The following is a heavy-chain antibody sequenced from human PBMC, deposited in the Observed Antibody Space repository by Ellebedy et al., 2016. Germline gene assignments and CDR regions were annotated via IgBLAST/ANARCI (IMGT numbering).Heavy chain of an antibody. CDR1: GFTFSSYS. CDR3: ARGDSESYGFDY. J-gene: IGHJ4*02. Sequence: GESLKISXAASGFTFSSYSMNWVRQAPGKGLEWVSSISSSSSYIYYADSVKGRFTISRDNAKNSLYLQMNSLRAEDTAVYYCARGDSESYGFDYWGQGTLVTVSS. D-gene: IGHD3-10*01. V-gene: IGHV3-21*01. CDR2: ISSSSSYI.